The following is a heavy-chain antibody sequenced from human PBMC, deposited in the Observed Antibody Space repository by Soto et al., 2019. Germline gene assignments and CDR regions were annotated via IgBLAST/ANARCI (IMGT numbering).Heavy chain of an antibody. CDR3: AKDRKINRGDYGIDV. Sequence: PGGSLSLSCAASGFTFSSYGMHWVRQAPGKGLEWVSVISYDGTNKYYGDSVKGRFTISRDNSKNTLYLQMNSLRAEDTAVYYWAKDRKINRGDYGIDVWGKG. CDR1: GFTFSSYG. V-gene: IGHV3-30*18. J-gene: IGHJ6*04. D-gene: IGHD3-10*01. CDR2: ISYDGTNK.